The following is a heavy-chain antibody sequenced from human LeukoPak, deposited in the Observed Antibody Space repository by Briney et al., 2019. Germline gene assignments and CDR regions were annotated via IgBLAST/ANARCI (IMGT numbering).Heavy chain of an antibody. D-gene: IGHD6-19*01. CDR1: GFTFSSYA. CDR2: ISGSGGST. CDR3: AKDWAVASSHPYYGMDV. J-gene: IGHJ6*02. V-gene: IGHV3-23*01. Sequence: GGSLRLSCAASGFTFSSYAMSWVRQAPGKGLEWVSAISGSGGSTYYADSVKDRFTISRDNSKNTLYLQMNSLRAEDTAVYYCAKDWAVASSHPYYGMDVWGQGTTVTVSS.